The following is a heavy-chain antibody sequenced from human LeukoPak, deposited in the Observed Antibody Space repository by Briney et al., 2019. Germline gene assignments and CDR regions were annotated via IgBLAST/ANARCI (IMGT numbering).Heavy chain of an antibody. J-gene: IGHJ3*02. D-gene: IGHD2-21*02. CDR1: GGTFSSYA. CDR2: IIPIFGTA. CDR3: ASSCGGDCRTRGYDAFDI. Sequence: GSSGKVSCKASGGTFSSYAISWVRQAPGQGLEWMGGIIPIFGTANYAQKFQGRVTITTDESTSTAYMELSSLRSEDTAVYYCASSCGGDCRTRGYDAFDIWGQGTMVTVSS. V-gene: IGHV1-69*05.